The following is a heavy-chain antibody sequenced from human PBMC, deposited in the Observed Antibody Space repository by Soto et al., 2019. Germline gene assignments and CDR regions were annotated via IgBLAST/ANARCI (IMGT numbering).Heavy chain of an antibody. CDR3: ATEGKDDSVKGGFDN. J-gene: IGHJ4*02. V-gene: IGHV3-33*01. CDR2: IWYDGSNK. D-gene: IGHD3-22*01. Sequence: QVQLVESGGGVVQPGRSLRLSCAASGFRFSSYGMNWVRQSPGKGLEWVAVIWYDGSNKFYGNSVKGRFTISRDNSRNTLYLQMNSLRAEDTAVYYCATEGKDDSVKGGFDNWGQGTRVTVSS. CDR1: GFRFSSYG.